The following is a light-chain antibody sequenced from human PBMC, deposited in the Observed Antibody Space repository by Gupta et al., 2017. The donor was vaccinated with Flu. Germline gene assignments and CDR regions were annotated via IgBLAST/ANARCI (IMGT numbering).Light chain of an antibody. CDR2: GAS. J-gene: IGKJ1*01. CDR3: QQYNNWLTWT. V-gene: IGKV3-15*01. CDR1: QSVSSN. Sequence: EIVMTQSPATLSVSPGERATFSCRASQSVSSNLGWYQQKPGQAPRLLIYGASTRATGIPARFSGSGSGTDFTLTISSRQSEDYAVYYCQQYNNWLTWTFGQGTKVEIK.